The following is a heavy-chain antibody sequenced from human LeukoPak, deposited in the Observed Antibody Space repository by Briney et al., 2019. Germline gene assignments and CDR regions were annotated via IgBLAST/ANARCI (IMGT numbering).Heavy chain of an antibody. V-gene: IGHV1-24*01. J-gene: IGHJ3*02. CDR2: FDPQDGET. D-gene: IGHD3-22*01. CDR3: ATDINRDYYDSSGYSNAFDI. CDR1: GYTLTELS. Sequence: ASVKVSCKVSGYTLTELSMQWVRQAPGKGLEWMVGFDPQDGETIYAQKFQGRVTMTEDTSTDTAYMELSSLRSEDTAVYYCATDINRDYYDSSGYSNAFDIWGQGTMVTVSS.